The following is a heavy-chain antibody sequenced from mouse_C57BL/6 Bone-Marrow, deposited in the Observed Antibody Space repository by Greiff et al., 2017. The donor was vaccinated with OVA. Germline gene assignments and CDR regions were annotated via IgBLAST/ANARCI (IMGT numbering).Heavy chain of an antibody. J-gene: IGHJ2*01. CDR1: GYAFSSSW. Sequence: VQLQQSGPELVKPGASVTISCKASGYAFSSSWMNWVKQRPGKGLEWIGRLYPGDGDTNYNGKFKGTATMTADKSSSTAYLQLSTLTSEDSAVYFCARPPYDYYDGGYYFDYWGQGTTLTGSS. V-gene: IGHV1-82*01. CDR2: LYPGDGDT. CDR3: ARPPYDYYDGGYYFDY. D-gene: IGHD2-4*01.